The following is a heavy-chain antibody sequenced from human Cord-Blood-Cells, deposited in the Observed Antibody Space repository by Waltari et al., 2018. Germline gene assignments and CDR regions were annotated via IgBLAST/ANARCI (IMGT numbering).Heavy chain of an antibody. CDR3: ARPAAIHLAFDDYYYGMDV. D-gene: IGHD2-2*01. Sequence: QVQLVQSGAEVKKPGSSVKVSCKASGGTFSSYAISWVRQAPGQGLEWMGGIIPIFGTANYAQKFQGRVTITADESTSTAYMELSSLRSEDTAVYYCARPAAIHLAFDDYYYGMDVWGQGTTVTVSS. CDR2: IIPIFGTA. CDR1: GGTFSSYA. J-gene: IGHJ6*02. V-gene: IGHV1-69*01.